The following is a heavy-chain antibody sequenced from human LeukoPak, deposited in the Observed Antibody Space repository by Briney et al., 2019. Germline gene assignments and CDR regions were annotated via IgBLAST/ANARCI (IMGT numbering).Heavy chain of an antibody. CDR1: GGSISSSGYY. CDR2: IYYSGST. Sequence: SETLSLTCTVSGGSISSSGYYWGWIRQPPGKGLEWIGSIYYSGSTYYNPSLKSRVTISVDTSKNQFSLKLSSVTAADTAVYYCARPEGSSWSNDAFDIWGQGTMVTVSS. D-gene: IGHD6-13*01. CDR3: ARPEGSSWSNDAFDI. J-gene: IGHJ3*02. V-gene: IGHV4-39*01.